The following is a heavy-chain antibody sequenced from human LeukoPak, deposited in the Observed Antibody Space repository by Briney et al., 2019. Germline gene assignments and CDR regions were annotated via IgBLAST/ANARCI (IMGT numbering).Heavy chain of an antibody. D-gene: IGHD6-13*01. CDR2: IIPIFGTA. V-gene: IGHV1-69*01. J-gene: IGHJ4*02. Sequence: SVKVSCKASGGTFSSYAISLVRQAPGQGLEWMGGIIPIFGTANYAQKFQGRVTITADESTSTAYMELSSLRSEDTAVYYCATGRWNSSSWGDYWRQGTLVTVSS. CDR1: GGTFSSYA. CDR3: ATGRWNSSSWGDY.